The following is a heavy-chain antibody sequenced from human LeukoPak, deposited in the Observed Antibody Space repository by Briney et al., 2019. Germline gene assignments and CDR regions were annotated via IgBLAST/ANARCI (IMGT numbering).Heavy chain of an antibody. V-gene: IGHV4-38-2*02. CDR1: GYSIMSTFY. D-gene: IGHD3-22*01. Sequence: SETLSLTCTVSGYSIMSTFYWGWIRQSPGKGLGWIGNVYHSGSTYSNPSLRSRVTISVDTSKNQFSLKLSSVTAADTAVYYCARGHSAVNYYDSSGYIDYWGQGTLVTVSS. J-gene: IGHJ4*02. CDR3: ARGHSAVNYYDSSGYIDY. CDR2: VYHSGST.